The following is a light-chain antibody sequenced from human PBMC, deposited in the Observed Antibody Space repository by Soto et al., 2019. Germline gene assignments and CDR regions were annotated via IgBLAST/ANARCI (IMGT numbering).Light chain of an antibody. CDR1: QGIGDT. J-gene: IGKJ4*01. Sequence: EVVMRQSPATLSVSPGEGATLSCRASQGIGDTLAWYQHKPGQTPRLLMYGATTRATDIPARFSGGQSGTEFTLTISSLQSEDSAVYYCQQYHQWPPVTFGGGTKVDIK. CDR2: GAT. CDR3: QQYHQWPPVT. V-gene: IGKV3D-15*01.